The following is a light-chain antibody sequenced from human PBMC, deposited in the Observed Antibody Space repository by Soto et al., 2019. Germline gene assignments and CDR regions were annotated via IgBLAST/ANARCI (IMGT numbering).Light chain of an antibody. Sequence: DIQMTQSPSSVSASVGDRITITCRASQGISRWLAWYQQKPGRAPKLLIYAASNLQTGVPSRFSGSGSGTDFALTITSLHAEAFATYHCQQAYNFPFTFGPGTKVDI. CDR2: AAS. CDR1: QGISRW. CDR3: QQAYNFPFT. J-gene: IGKJ3*01. V-gene: IGKV1-12*01.